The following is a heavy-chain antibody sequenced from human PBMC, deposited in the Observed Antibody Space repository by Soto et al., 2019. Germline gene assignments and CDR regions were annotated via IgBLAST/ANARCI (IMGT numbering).Heavy chain of an antibody. V-gene: IGHV3-33*01. CDR2: IWYDGSNK. Sequence: QVQLVESGGGVAQPGRSLRLSCTVSGFTFSGHAMHWVRQAPGKGLEWVTQIWYDGSNKYYAESVKGRFTIARDNSKNTLLLPMNGLTVEDTAVYYCPGDGQGLAPYASDVCGQGTSVTVSS. D-gene: IGHD6-19*01. CDR3: PGDGQGLAPYASDV. J-gene: IGHJ6*02. CDR1: GFTFSGHA.